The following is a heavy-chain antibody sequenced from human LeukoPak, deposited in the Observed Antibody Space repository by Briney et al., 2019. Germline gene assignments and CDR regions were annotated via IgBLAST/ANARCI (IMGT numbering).Heavy chain of an antibody. CDR2: ISAYNGNT. D-gene: IGHD2-15*01. J-gene: IGHJ6*03. V-gene: IGHV1-18*01. CDR1: GYTLTSYG. Sequence: ASVKVSCKASGYTLTSYGISWVRQAPGQGLEWMGWISAYNGNTNYAQKLQGRVTMTTDTSTSTAYMELRSLRSDDTAVYYCARAATYYYYYYYMDVWGKGTTVTVSS. CDR3: ARAATYYYYYYYMDV.